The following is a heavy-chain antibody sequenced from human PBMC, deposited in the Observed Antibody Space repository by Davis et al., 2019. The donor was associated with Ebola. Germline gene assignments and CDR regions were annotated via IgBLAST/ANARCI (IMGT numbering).Heavy chain of an antibody. Sequence: SVKVSCKASGYTFTSYGISWVRQAPGQGLEWMGGIIPIFGTANYAQKFQGRVTITADESTSTAYMELSSLRSEDTAVYYCALGNGGKVYYYGMDVWGQGTTVTVSS. J-gene: IGHJ6*02. D-gene: IGHD4-23*01. V-gene: IGHV1-69*13. CDR1: GYTFTSYG. CDR3: ALGNGGKVYYYGMDV. CDR2: IIPIFGTA.